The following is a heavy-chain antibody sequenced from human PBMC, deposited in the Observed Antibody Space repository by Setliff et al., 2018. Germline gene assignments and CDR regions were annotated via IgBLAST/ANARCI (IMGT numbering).Heavy chain of an antibody. CDR2: IYYSGST. J-gene: IGHJ4*02. CDR3: ARNDRPWRYYFDY. Sequence: SETLSLTCTVSGGSISSTIYYWGWIRQPPGKRLEWIGYIYYSGSTNYNPSLKSRVTISVDTSKNQSSLKLSSVTAADTAVYYCARNDRPWRYYFDYWGQGTLVTVSS. V-gene: IGHV4-61*05. D-gene: IGHD3-9*01. CDR1: GGSISSTIYY.